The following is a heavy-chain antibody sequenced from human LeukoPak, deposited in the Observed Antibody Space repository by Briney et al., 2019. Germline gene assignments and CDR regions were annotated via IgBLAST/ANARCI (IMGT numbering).Heavy chain of an antibody. D-gene: IGHD2/OR15-2a*01. J-gene: IGHJ5*02. Sequence: SETLSLTCTVSGGSISSSSYYWGWIRQPPGKGLEWIGSIYYSGSTYYNPSLKSRVTISVDTSKNQFSLKLSSVTAADTAVYYCASIPYFTGWFDPWGQGTLVTVSS. CDR1: GGSISSSSYY. CDR3: ASIPYFTGWFDP. CDR2: IYYSGST. V-gene: IGHV4-39*07.